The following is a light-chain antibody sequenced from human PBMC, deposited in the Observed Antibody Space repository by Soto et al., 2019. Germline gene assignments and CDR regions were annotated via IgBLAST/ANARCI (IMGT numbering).Light chain of an antibody. CDR2: EVN. Sequence: QSALTQPASVSGSPGQSITISCTGTSSDVGRYNLVSWYQHDPGKAPKLMIYEVNKRPSGVSNRFSGSKSGNTASLTISGLQADDEADYYCSSYAGSSALIFGGGTKLTVL. J-gene: IGLJ2*01. CDR1: SSDVGRYNL. CDR3: SSYAGSSALI. V-gene: IGLV2-23*02.